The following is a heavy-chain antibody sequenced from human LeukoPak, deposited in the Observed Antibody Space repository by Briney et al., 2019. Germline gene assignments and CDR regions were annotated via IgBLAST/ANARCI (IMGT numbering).Heavy chain of an antibody. J-gene: IGHJ3*02. CDR1: GGSISSYY. CDR2: IYYSGST. V-gene: IGHV4-59*01. CDR3: ARYCGGDCYIGDAFDI. D-gene: IGHD2-21*02. Sequence: SETLSPTCTVSGGSISSYYWSWIRQPPGKGREWIGYIYYSGSTNYNPSLKSRVTISVDTSKNQFSLKLSSVTAADTAVYYCARYCGGDCYIGDAFDIWGQGTMVTVSS.